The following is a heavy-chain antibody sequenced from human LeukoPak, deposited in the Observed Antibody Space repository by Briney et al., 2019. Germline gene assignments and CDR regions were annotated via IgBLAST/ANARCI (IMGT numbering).Heavy chain of an antibody. Sequence: PSETLSLTCTVSGGSISNGDYYWSWVRQAPGKGLEWVSTISGSGGYTYYADSVKGRFTISRDNSKNTLYLQMNSLRGEDTAVYYCAKDGGGSNVRPYYFDYWGQGTLVTVSS. D-gene: IGHD2-15*01. J-gene: IGHJ4*02. CDR1: GGSISNGDYY. CDR2: ISGSGGYT. CDR3: AKDGGGSNVRPYYFDY. V-gene: IGHV3-23*01.